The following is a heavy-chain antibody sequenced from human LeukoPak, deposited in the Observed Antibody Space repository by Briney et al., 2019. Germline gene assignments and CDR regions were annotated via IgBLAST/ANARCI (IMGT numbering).Heavy chain of an antibody. CDR1: GDSVSSNSAA. Sequence: TSQTLSLTCAISGDSVSSNSAAWSWIRQSPSRGLEWLGRTYYRSKWYADYAGSVRSRITISPDTSKNQFSLQLNSVTPEDTAVYFCARYGSSWYLEYWGQGTLVTVSS. J-gene: IGHJ4*02. CDR2: TYYRSKWYA. CDR3: ARYGSSWYLEY. V-gene: IGHV6-1*01. D-gene: IGHD6-13*01.